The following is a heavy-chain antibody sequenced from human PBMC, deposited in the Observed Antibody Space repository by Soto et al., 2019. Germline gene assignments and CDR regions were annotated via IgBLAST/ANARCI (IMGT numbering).Heavy chain of an antibody. Sequence: EVQLVESGGGLVQPGGSLRLSYAASGFTFSSYWMHWVRQAPGKGLVWVSGINSEGGSTDYADSVKGRFIMSRDNAKNTLYLQMNSLRAEDTAVYYCARPRYDGSGTPFDHWGLGTLVTVSS. D-gene: IGHD3-22*01. J-gene: IGHJ4*02. V-gene: IGHV3-74*01. CDR3: ARPRYDGSGTPFDH. CDR2: INSEGGST. CDR1: GFTFSSYW.